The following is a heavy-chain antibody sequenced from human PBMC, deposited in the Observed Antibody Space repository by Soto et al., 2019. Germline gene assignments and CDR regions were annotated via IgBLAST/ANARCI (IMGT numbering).Heavy chain of an antibody. J-gene: IGHJ5*02. V-gene: IGHV3-7*01. Sequence: EVQLVESGGDSVQPGGSLRLSCAASGFTFSNFWMSWLRQAPGRGLEWVANTNQDGTEKNYLDSVRGRFTISRHNAKNSLSLQIHSLRAEDTAVYYCAKDGSGWSVTWGQGTPVIVSS. CDR2: TNQDGTEK. D-gene: IGHD6-19*01. CDR3: AKDGSGWSVT. CDR1: GFTFSNFW.